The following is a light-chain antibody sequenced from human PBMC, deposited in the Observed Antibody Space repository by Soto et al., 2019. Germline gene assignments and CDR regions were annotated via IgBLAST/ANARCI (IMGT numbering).Light chain of an antibody. CDR1: QSLFNNPTNRSH. CDR2: WAS. J-gene: IGKJ1*01. Sequence: DVVMTQSPDSLAVSLGERATTNCKSSQSLFNNPTNRSHLAWYQQKPGQPPKLLLYWASIRESGVPDRFSGSGSVTDFTLTISSLQAEDVAVYYCQQYYTTPHTFGQGTKVEI. V-gene: IGKV4-1*01. CDR3: QQYYTTPHT.